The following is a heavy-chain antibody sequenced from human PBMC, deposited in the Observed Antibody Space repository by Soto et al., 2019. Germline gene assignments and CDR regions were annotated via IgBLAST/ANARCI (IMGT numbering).Heavy chain of an antibody. D-gene: IGHD4-17*01. J-gene: IGHJ5*02. CDR2: IIPIFGTA. V-gene: IGHV1-69*13. CDR1: GGTFSSYA. CDR3: ARYGEVTTPYNWFDP. Sequence: SVKVSCKASGGTFSSYAISWVRQAPGQGLEWMGGIIPIFGTANYAQKFQGRVMITADESTSTAYMELSSLRSEDTAVYYCARYGEVTTPYNWFDPWGQGTLVTVSS.